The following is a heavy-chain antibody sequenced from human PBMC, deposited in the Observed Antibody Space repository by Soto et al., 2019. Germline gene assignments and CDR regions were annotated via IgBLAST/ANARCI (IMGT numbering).Heavy chain of an antibody. V-gene: IGHV1-18*01. Sequence: ASVKVSCKASGYTFTSYGISWVRQAPGQGLEWMGWISAYNGNTNYAQKLQGRVTMTTDTSTSTAYMELRSLRSDDTAVYYCAREKFSGSGSYFYYYYYMDVWGKGTTVTVSS. D-gene: IGHD3-10*01. J-gene: IGHJ6*03. CDR1: GYTFTSYG. CDR3: AREKFSGSGSYFYYYYYMDV. CDR2: ISAYNGNT.